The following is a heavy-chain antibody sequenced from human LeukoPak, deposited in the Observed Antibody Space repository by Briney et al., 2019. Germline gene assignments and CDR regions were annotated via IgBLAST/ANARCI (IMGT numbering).Heavy chain of an antibody. J-gene: IGHJ4*02. CDR3: ARDWFHAIDY. CDR2: IRSDGSDT. V-gene: IGHV3-74*01. CDR1: GFTVSSNY. Sequence: PGGSLRLSCAASGFTVSSNYLNWVRQAPGEGLVWVSRIRSDGSDTRYAESVKGRFTISRDNAKNTLYLQMNSLRAEDTAVYYCARDWFHAIDYWGQGTLVTVSS. D-gene: IGHD2/OR15-2a*01.